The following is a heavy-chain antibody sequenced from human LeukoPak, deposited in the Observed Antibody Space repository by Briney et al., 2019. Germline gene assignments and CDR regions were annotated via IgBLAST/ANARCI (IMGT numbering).Heavy chain of an antibody. CDR1: GGTFSSFA. CDR2: ILPMLGTA. Sequence: SVKVSCKASGGTFSSFAINWVRQAPGQGLEWMGGILPMLGTANYAQNFQGRVTVTADESTSAAYMELTSLKSEDTAVYYCARSHTPSYGSGNYQPLDYWGQGTLVTVSS. D-gene: IGHD3-10*01. V-gene: IGHV1-69*13. CDR3: ARSHTPSYGSGNYQPLDY. J-gene: IGHJ4*02.